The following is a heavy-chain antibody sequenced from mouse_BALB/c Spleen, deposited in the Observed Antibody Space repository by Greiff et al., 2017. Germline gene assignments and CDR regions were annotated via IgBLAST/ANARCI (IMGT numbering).Heavy chain of an antibody. Sequence: VQLQQSGTVLARPGASVKMSCKASGYSFTSYWMHWVKQRPGQGLEWIGAIYPGNSDTSYNQKFKGKAKLTAVTSASTAYMELSGLTNEDSAVYYCTRRREITTVGYYFDYWGQGTTLTVSS. CDR3: TRRREITTVGYYFDY. CDR2: IYPGNSDT. J-gene: IGHJ2*01. V-gene: IGHV1-5*01. CDR1: GYSFTSYW. D-gene: IGHD1-1*01.